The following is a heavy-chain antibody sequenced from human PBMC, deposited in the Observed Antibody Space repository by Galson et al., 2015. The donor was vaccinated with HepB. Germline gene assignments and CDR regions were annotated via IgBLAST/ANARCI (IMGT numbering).Heavy chain of an antibody. CDR2: INQDGSEK. Sequence: SLRLSCAASGFTLGSYWMTWVRQAPGKGLEWVANINQDGSEKYYVDSLKCRSTVSRDNAKNSVSLQMNGLRAEDTAIYYCARGFNLAYWGQGALVTVSS. V-gene: IGHV3-7*03. CDR3: ARGFNLAY. J-gene: IGHJ4*02. D-gene: IGHD3-16*01. CDR1: GFTLGSYW.